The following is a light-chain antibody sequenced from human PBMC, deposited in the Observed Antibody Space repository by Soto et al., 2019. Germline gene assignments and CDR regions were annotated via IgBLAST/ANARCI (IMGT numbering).Light chain of an antibody. V-gene: IGKV3-15*01. Sequence: EIVMTQSPATLSVSPGERATLSCRASQSVSSNLAWYQQKPGQAPRLLIYGASTRATGIPARFSGSGSGTEFTLTNISLPSEDFAVYYCQQYNNWPPWTFGQGTKVEIK. CDR1: QSVSSN. J-gene: IGKJ1*01. CDR2: GAS. CDR3: QQYNNWPPWT.